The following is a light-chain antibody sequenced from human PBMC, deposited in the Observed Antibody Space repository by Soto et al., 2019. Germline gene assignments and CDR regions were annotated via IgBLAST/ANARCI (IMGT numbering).Light chain of an antibody. CDR2: GAS. CDR1: QSVSSNY. Sequence: IVLSQSPCTLSLSTGERATLSCRASQSVSSNYLAWYQQNPRQPPRLLIYGASGRATGIPDRFSGSGSGTDFTLTISRLEPEDFAVYYCQQYGDSRWTFGQATKV. V-gene: IGKV3-20*01. CDR3: QQYGDSRWT. J-gene: IGKJ1*01.